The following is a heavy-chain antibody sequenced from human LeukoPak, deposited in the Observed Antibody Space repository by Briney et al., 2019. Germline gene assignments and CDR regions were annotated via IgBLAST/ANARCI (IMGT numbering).Heavy chain of an antibody. Sequence: ASVKVSCKASGYTFTTYNINWVRQAPGQGLEWMGWISGYNGNTNYAQKLQGRVTMTTDTSTSTAYMELRSLKSDDTAVYYCASHCSSTSCPRRTDYWGQGTLVTVSS. D-gene: IGHD2-2*01. CDR3: ASHCSSTSCPRRTDY. J-gene: IGHJ4*02. CDR2: ISGYNGNT. V-gene: IGHV1-18*01. CDR1: GYTFTTYN.